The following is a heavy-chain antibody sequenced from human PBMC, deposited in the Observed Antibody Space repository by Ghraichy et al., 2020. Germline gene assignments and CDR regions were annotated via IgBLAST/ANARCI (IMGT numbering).Heavy chain of an antibody. V-gene: IGHV4-39*01. J-gene: IGHJ4*02. CDR1: GGSISSSTYY. Sequence: SETLSLTCTVSGGSISSSTYYWGWIRQTPGKGLEWIGSIHNSGSSTYNPPLKSRVTISVDTSKNQFSLKLRSVSAADTAVYYCAKFGSLGARPPSEVWGQPPLVT. CDR3: AKFGSLGARPPSEV. CDR2: IHNSGSS. D-gene: IGHD6-6*01.